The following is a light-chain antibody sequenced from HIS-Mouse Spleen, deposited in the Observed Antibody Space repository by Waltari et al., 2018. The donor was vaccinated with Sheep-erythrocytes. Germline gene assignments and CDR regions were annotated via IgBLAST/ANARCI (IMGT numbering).Light chain of an antibody. J-gene: IGLJ3*02. Sequence: QSALTQPASVSGSPGQSITISCTGTSSDVGGYNYVPWYQQHPGKATKLMIYDVSNRPSGVSNRFSGSKSGNTASLTISGLQAEDEADYYCSSYTSSSTWVFGGGTKLTVL. CDR2: DVS. CDR3: SSYTSSSTWV. CDR1: SSDVGGYNY. V-gene: IGLV2-14*03.